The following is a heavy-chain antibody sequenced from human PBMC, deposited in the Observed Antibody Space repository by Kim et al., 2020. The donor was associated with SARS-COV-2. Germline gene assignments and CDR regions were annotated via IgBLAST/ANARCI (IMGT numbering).Heavy chain of an antibody. D-gene: IGHD3-22*01. CDR3: AREERYYYDSSGYLVGERFHSLPDY. CDR1: GFTFSSYA. Sequence: GGSLRLSCAASGFTFSSYAMHWVRQAPGKGLEWVAVISYDGSNKYYADSVKGRFTISRDNSKNTLYLQMNSLRAEDTAVYYCAREERYYYDSSGYLVGERFHSLPDYWGQGTLVTVSS. CDR2: ISYDGSNK. J-gene: IGHJ4*02. V-gene: IGHV3-30-3*01.